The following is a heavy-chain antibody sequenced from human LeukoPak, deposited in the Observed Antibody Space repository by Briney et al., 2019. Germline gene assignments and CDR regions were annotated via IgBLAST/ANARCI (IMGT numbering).Heavy chain of an antibody. D-gene: IGHD6-13*01. CDR3: ANRGIGAAGN. CDR2: ITSGGST. CDR1: GFTFSIYA. J-gene: IGHJ4*02. V-gene: IGHV3-23*01. Sequence: GGSLRLSCAASGFTFSIYAMSWVRQAPGKGLEWVSTITSGGSTYYADSVKGRFTISRDNSKKTLYLQLNSLSAEDTAVYYCANRGIGAAGNWGQGTLVTVSS.